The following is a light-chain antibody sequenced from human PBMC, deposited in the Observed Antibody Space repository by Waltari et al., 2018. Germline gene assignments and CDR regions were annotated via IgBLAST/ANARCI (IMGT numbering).Light chain of an antibody. V-gene: IGKV3-20*01. CDR2: GAS. J-gene: IGKJ1*01. CDR3: QKYDRLPAA. Sequence: EIGLTQSPGTLSLSPGERGTLSCRASQSVSRFLAWYQQKPGQAPRLLIYGASTRATGIPDSFSGSGSGTDFSLTISRLEPEDFAVYYCQKYDRLPAAFGQGTKVEIK. CDR1: QSVSRF.